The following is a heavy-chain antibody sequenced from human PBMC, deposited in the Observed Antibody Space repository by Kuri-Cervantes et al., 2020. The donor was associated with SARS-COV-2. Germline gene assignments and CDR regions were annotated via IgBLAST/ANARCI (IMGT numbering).Heavy chain of an antibody. CDR3: SRGDIVVVVASLKYYYGMDV. V-gene: IGHV4-34*01. J-gene: IGHJ6*02. CDR2: INHSGST. D-gene: IGHD2-15*01. Sequence: SCAVYGGYFSGYYWSGIRQPPGKGLEWIGEINHSGSTNYNPSLKSQVTISVDTSKNQFSLKLNSVTAADTAVYYCSRGDIVVVVASLKYYYGMDVWGQGTTVTVSS. CDR1: GGYFSGYY.